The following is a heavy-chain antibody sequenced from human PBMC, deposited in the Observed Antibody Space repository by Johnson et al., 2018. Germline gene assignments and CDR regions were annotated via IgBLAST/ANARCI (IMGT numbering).Heavy chain of an antibody. V-gene: IGHV3-23*04. Sequence: VQLVESGGGLVQPGGSLRLSCAASGFTFSSYAMSWVRQAPGKGLEWVSAISGSGGSTYYADSVKGRFTISRDNSKHTLYLQMNSLRAEDAAVYYCAGGVLWAPVLLPFWYFDLWGRGPLVPVSS. CDR2: ISGSGGST. CDR1: GFTFSSYA. D-gene: IGHD2-15*01. CDR3: AGGVLWAPVLLPFWYFDL. J-gene: IGHJ2*01.